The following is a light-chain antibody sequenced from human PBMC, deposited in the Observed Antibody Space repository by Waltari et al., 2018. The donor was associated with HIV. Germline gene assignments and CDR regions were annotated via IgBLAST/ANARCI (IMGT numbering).Light chain of an antibody. Sequence: AVTQPASVSGLPVQSTTISCTGDATDVCLYHFVSWYQQHPGKPPRLILFDVDSRASGVSDRFSGSMSGNTASLTISGLRAEDEGHYYCASFTGDNTVMFGGGTEVTVL. CDR2: DVD. V-gene: IGLV2-14*03. CDR3: ASFTGDNTVM. J-gene: IGLJ3*02. CDR1: ATDVCLYHF.